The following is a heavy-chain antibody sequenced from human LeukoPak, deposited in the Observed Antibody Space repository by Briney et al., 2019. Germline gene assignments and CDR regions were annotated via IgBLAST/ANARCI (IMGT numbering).Heavy chain of an antibody. V-gene: IGHV3-48*01. Sequence: PGGSLRLSCAASGFTFSSYSMNWVRQAPGKGLEWVSYISSSSSTIYYADSVKGRFTISRDNAKNSLYLQMNSLRAEDTAVYYCARVYCSSTSCYRGDYYYYMDVWGKGTTVTVSS. CDR1: GFTFSSYS. CDR2: ISSSSSTI. J-gene: IGHJ6*03. CDR3: ARVYCSSTSCYRGDYYYYMDV. D-gene: IGHD2-2*01.